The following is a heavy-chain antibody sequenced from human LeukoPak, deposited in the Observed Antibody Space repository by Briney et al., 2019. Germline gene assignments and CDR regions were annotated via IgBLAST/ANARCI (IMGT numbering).Heavy chain of an antibody. J-gene: IGHJ6*03. D-gene: IGHD6-6*01. CDR2: ISSSGSTI. V-gene: IGHV3-48*03. CDR1: GFTFSSYE. Sequence: GGSLRLSCAASGFTFSSYEMNWVRQAPGKGLEWVSYISSSGSTIYYADSVKGRFTISRDNAKNSLYLQMNSLRAEDTAVYYCAKDKARPGFPPRDYYYMDVWGKGTTVTVSS. CDR3: AKDKARPGFPPRDYYYMDV.